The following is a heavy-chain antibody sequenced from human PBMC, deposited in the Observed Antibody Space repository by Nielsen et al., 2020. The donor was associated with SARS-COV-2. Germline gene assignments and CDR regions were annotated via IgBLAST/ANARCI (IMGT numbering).Heavy chain of an antibody. J-gene: IGHJ6*03. D-gene: IGHD3-3*01. V-gene: IGHV3-74*01. CDR3: AGGADFWSGTQRYYMDV. Sequence: GGSLRLSCSASGFTFSSTWMDWVRQAPGQGLVWVSRINPSGSGPAYADSVKGRFAVSRDNAGNTVVLQIHSLRVEDTAVYYCAGGADFWSGTQRYYMDVWGKGTTVTVSS. CDR1: GFTFSSTW. CDR2: INPSGSGP.